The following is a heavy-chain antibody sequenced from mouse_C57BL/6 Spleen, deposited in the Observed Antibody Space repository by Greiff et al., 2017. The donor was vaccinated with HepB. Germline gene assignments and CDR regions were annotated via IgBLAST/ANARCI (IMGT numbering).Heavy chain of an antibody. CDR2: IDPETGGT. V-gene: IGHV1-15*01. D-gene: IGHD1-1*01. J-gene: IGHJ4*01. CDR1: GYTFTDYE. Sequence: QVHVKQSGAELVRPGASVTLSCKASGYTFTDYEMHWVKQTPVHGLEWIGAIDPETGGTAYNQKFKGKAILTADKSSSTAYMELRSLTSEDSAVYYCTRWGSSYYYGSFYAMDYWGQGTSVTVSS. CDR3: TRWGSSYYYGSFYAMDY.